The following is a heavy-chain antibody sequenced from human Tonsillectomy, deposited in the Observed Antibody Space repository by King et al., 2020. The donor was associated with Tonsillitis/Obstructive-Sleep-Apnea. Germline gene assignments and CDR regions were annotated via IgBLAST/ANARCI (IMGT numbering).Heavy chain of an antibody. CDR1: GFSFSSYE. CDR3: ARGGSLRGYYYYKHMDV. V-gene: IGHV3-48*03. CDR2: ISSSDSTI. D-gene: IGHD6-13*01. J-gene: IGHJ6*03. Sequence: DVQLVESGGGLVQPGGSLRLSCTASGFSFSSYEMNWVRQDPGKGLEWVSYISSSDSTIHYADSVKGRFTISRDNAKNSLYLQMHSLRVEDTAVYYCARGGSLRGYYYYKHMDVWGKGTTVTVS.